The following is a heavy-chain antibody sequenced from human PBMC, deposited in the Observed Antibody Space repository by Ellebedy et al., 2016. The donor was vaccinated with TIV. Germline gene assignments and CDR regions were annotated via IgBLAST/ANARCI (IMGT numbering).Heavy chain of an antibody. CDR1: GFTFSDAW. Sequence: GESLKISCAASGFTFSDAWMSWIRQAPGKGLEWVGRNTSKTDGGTTDNSAPVKGRFTISRDDSENTLYLQMNSLKAEDTAVYYCTTGFSTSWHDHCWGQGTLVTVSS. CDR2: NTSKTDGGTT. D-gene: IGHD3-3*01. CDR3: TTGFSTSWHDHC. J-gene: IGHJ4*02. V-gene: IGHV3-15*01.